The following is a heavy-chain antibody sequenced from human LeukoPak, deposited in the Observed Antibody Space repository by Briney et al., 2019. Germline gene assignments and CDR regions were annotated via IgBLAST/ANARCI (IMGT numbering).Heavy chain of an antibody. CDR1: GFTFSDYY. D-gene: IGHD1-1*01. J-gene: IGHJ3*02. CDR2: ISTSGTTI. Sequence: GGSLRLSCAASGFTFSDYYMSWIRQAPGKGLEWISYISTSGTTIYYADSVKGRFTISRDNAKSLVFLQIHSLRDEDTALYYCARDSSPDSATTYYDALDMWGQGTMVTVSS. CDR3: ARDSSPDSATTYYDALDM. V-gene: IGHV3-11*04.